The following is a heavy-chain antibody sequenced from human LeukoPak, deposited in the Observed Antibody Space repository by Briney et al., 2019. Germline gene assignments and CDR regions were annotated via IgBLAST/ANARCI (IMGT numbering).Heavy chain of an antibody. D-gene: IGHD5-18*01. J-gene: IGHJ5*02. CDR3: ARDLIQLWLNWFDP. CDR2: IYSGGST. CDR1: GFIVSSNY. V-gene: IGHV3-53*01. Sequence: GGSLRLSCAASGFIVSSNYMSWVRQAPGKGLEWVSVIYSGGSTYYADSVKGRFTISRDNSKNSLYLQMNSLRAEDTAVYYCARDLIQLWLNWFDPWGQGTLVTVSS.